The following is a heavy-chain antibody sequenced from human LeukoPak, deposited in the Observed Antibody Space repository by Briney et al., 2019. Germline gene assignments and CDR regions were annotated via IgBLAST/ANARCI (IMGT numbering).Heavy chain of an antibody. V-gene: IGHV1-3*01. J-gene: IGHJ4*02. CDR1: GYTFTSHA. CDR3: ARAGGSYRRYYFDY. Sequence: ASVKVSCKASGYTFTSHAMHWVRQAPGQRLEWMGWINAGNGNTKYSQKFQGRVTITRDTSASTAYMELSSLRSEDTAVYYCARAGGSYRRYYFDYWGQGTLVTVSS. D-gene: IGHD1-26*01. CDR2: INAGNGNT.